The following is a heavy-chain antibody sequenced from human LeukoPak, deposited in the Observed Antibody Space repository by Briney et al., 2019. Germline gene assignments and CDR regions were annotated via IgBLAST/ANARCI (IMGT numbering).Heavy chain of an antibody. J-gene: IGHJ3*02. CDR1: GFTFSDHY. CDR3: ARASTFYDFWSGHHDAFDI. CDR2: TRNKANSYTT. V-gene: IGHV3-72*01. D-gene: IGHD3-3*01. Sequence: PGGSLRLSCAASGFTFSDHYMDWVRQAPRKGLEWVARTRNKANSYTTEYAASVKGRFTISRDDSKNSLYLQMNSLKTEDTAVYYCARASTFYDFWSGHHDAFDIWGKGTTVTVSS.